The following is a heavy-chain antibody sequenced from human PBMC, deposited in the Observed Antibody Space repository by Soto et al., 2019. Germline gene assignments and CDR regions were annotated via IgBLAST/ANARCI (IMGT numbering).Heavy chain of an antibody. CDR1: GFTFSSYD. D-gene: IGHD2-21*02. CDR3: ARLRVTPSSYYFDY. J-gene: IGHJ4*02. Sequence: HPWGSLRLSCAASGFTFSSYDMHWVRQATGKGLEWVSAIGTAGDTYYPGSVKGRFTISRENAKNSLYLQMNSLRAGDTAVYYCARLRVTPSSYYFDYWGQGTLVTV. V-gene: IGHV3-13*01. CDR2: IGTAGDT.